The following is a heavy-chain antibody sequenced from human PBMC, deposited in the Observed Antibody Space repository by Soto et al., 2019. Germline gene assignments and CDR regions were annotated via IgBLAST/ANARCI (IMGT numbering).Heavy chain of an antibody. D-gene: IGHD3-22*01. V-gene: IGHV1-69*01. Sequence: QVQLVQSGTEVKKPGSSVKVSCKTSGGTFSSFPIAWVRQAPGQGLEWVGGIIPVLGAPSYAQTFQGRVTITADESTSAAYLELSSLRSDDTAMYFCARDRHYENHTFFYLKYYFDYWGQGTLVTVSS. CDR1: GGTFSSFP. CDR2: IIPVLGAP. CDR3: ARDRHYENHTFFYLKYYFDY. J-gene: IGHJ4*02.